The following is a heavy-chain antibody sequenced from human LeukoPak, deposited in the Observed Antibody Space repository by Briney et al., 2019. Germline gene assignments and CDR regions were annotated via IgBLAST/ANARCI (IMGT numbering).Heavy chain of an antibody. CDR2: INHSGNT. J-gene: IGHJ4*02. Sequence: SETLSLTCTVSGASISSTTYYRSWIRQPPGKGLEWIGQINHSGNTNYNPSLKSRVTISVDTSKNQFSLKVTSVNAADTAVYYCARHNYDTTDPWDSWGQGTLVTVSS. CDR1: GASISSTTYY. V-gene: IGHV4-39*07. D-gene: IGHD3-16*01. CDR3: ARHNYDTTDPWDS.